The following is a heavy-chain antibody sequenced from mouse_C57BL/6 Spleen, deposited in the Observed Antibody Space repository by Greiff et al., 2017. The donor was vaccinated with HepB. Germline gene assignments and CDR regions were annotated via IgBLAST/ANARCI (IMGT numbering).Heavy chain of an antibody. Sequence: QVQLQQSGPELVKPGASVKLSCKASGYTFTSYDINWVKQRPGKGLEWIGWIYPRDGSTKYNEKFKGKATLTVDTSSSTAYMELHSLTSEDSAVYFCARKKVIGYSFFDYWGQGTTLTVSS. J-gene: IGHJ2*01. CDR2: IYPRDGST. V-gene: IGHV1-85*01. CDR1: GYTFTSYD. D-gene: IGHD2-12*01. CDR3: ARKKVIGYSFFDY.